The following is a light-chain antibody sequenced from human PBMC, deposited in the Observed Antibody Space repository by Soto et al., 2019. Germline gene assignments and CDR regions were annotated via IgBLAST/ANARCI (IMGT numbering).Light chain of an antibody. Sequence: EVVMTQSPATLSVSPGERATLSCRASHSVSSSLAXYQQKHGQDPXPXIYGASIRPPGIPARFSGGGSGTEFTLTISSLQAEDLAVSYCQQYNNWPPWTGGQGTKV. CDR1: HSVSSS. J-gene: IGKJ1*01. CDR2: GAS. V-gene: IGKV3-15*01. CDR3: QQYNNWPPWT.